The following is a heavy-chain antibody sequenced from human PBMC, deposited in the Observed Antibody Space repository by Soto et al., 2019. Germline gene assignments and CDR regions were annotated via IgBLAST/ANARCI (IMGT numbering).Heavy chain of an antibody. J-gene: IGHJ6*02. V-gene: IGHV3-30*18. CDR2: ISYDGSNK. CDR1: GFTFSSYG. CDR3: AKELLRWTYYYYGMDV. D-gene: IGHD2-15*01. Sequence: GGSLRLSCAASGFTFSSYGMHWVRQAPGKGLEWVAVISYDGSNKYYADSVKGRFTISRDNSKNTLYLQMNSLRAEDTAVYYCAKELLRWTYYYYGMDVWGQGTTVTVSS.